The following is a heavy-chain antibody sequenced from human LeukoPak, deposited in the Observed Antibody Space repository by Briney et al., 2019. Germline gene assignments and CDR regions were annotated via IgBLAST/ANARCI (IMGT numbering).Heavy chain of an antibody. CDR1: GPTVSSNY. V-gene: IGHV3-66*02. D-gene: IGHD2-21*01. CDR3: AFSTPWLVAHPYYYYYMDV. Sequence: PGGSLRLSCAASGPTVSSNYMSWVRQAPGKGLEWVSVIYSGGSTYYADSVKGRFTISRDNSKNTLYLQMNSLRAEDTAVYYCAFSTPWLVAHPYYYYYMDVWGKGTTVTVSS. CDR2: IYSGGST. J-gene: IGHJ6*03.